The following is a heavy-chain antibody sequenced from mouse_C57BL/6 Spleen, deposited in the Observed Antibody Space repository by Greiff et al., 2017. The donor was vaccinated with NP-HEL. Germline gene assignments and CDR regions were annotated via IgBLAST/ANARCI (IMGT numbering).Heavy chain of an antibody. CDR3: ARWLLAVSFDY. Sequence: VQLQQSGAELARPGASVKMSCKASGYTFTSYTMHWVKQRPGQGLEWIGYINPSSGYTKYNQKFKDKATSTADKSSSTAYMQLSSLTSEDSAVYYCARWLLAVSFDYWGQGTTLTVSS. V-gene: IGHV1-4*01. CDR2: INPSSGYT. J-gene: IGHJ2*01. D-gene: IGHD2-3*01. CDR1: GYTFTSYT.